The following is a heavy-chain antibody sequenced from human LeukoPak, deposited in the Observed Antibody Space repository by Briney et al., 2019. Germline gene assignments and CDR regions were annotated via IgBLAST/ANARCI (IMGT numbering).Heavy chain of an antibody. D-gene: IGHD3-10*01. CDR2: INHSGST. J-gene: IGHJ5*02. Sequence: PSETLSLTCAVYGGSFSGYYWSWIRQPPGKGLEWIGEINHSGSTNYNPSLKSRVTISVDTSKNQFSLKLSSVTAADTAVYYCARLKPMVRGVIIMYWFDPWGQGTLVTVSS. CDR1: GGSFSGYY. CDR3: ARLKPMVRGVIIMYWFDP. V-gene: IGHV4-34*01.